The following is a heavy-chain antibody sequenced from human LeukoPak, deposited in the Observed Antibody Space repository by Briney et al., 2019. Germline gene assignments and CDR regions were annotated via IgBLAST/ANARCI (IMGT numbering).Heavy chain of an antibody. J-gene: IGHJ4*02. D-gene: IGHD6-13*01. CDR3: ARVSIAAGGTGGYFDY. Sequence: SGTLSLTCAVSGGSISSSNWWSWVRQPPGKGLEWIGEIYHSGSTNYNPSLKSRVTISVDKSKNQFSLKLSSVTAADTAVYYCARVSIAAGGTGGYFDYWGQGTLVTVSS. CDR2: IYHSGST. V-gene: IGHV4-4*02. CDR1: GGSISSSNW.